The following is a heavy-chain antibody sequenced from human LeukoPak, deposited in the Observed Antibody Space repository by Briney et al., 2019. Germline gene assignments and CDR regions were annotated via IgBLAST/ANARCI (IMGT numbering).Heavy chain of an antibody. CDR1: GFTFSSYA. CDR2: ISYDGSNK. D-gene: IGHD4-23*01. J-gene: IGHJ5*02. CDR3: ARAKTTVVTPLGNWFDP. V-gene: IGHV3-30*04. Sequence: GGSLRLSCAASGFTFSSYAMHWVRQAPGKWLEWVAVISYDGSNKYYADSVKGRFTISRDNSKNTLYLQMNSLRAEDTAVYYCARAKTTVVTPLGNWFDPWGQGTLVTVSS.